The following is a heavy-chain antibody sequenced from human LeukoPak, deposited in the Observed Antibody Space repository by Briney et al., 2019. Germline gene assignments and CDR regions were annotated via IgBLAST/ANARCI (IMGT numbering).Heavy chain of an antibody. CDR3: ASLDFWSGYFDS. D-gene: IGHD3-3*01. CDR2: IYSGGGT. J-gene: IGHJ4*02. Sequence: PSETLSLTCTVSGGSISSYYWSWVRQAPGKGLEWVCLIYSGGGTHYADSVKGRFTISRDSSKNTLYLQMNSLRAEDTAVYYCASLDFWSGYFDSWGQGTLVTVSS. CDR1: GGSISSYY. V-gene: IGHV3-66*01.